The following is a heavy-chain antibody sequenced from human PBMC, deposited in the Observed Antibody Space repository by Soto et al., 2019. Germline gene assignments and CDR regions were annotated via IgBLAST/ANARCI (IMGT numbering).Heavy chain of an antibody. J-gene: IGHJ5*02. CDR3: ARDPDDYIWGSYRYYNWFDP. CDR1: GFTFSSYW. D-gene: IGHD3-16*02. V-gene: IGHV3-74*01. CDR2: INSDGSST. Sequence: PGGSLRLSCAASGFTFSSYWMHWVRQAPGKGLVWVSRINSDGSSTSYADSVKGRFTISRDNAKNTLYLQMNSLRAEDTAVYYCARDPDDYIWGSYRYYNWFDPWGQGTLVTVS.